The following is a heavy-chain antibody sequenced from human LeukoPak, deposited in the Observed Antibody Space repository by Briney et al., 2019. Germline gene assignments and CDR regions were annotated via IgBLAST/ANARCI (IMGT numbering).Heavy chain of an antibody. CDR1: GFTVSSDS. CDR2: IYSGGST. V-gene: IGHV3-53*01. Sequence: GGSLRLSCTVSGFTVSSDSMSWVRQAPGKGLEWVSFIYSGGSTHYSDSVRGRFTISRDNAKNSLYLQMNSLRAEDTAVYYCAEGTAGWGQGTLVSVSS. CDR3: AEGTAG. D-gene: IGHD1-1*01. J-gene: IGHJ4*02.